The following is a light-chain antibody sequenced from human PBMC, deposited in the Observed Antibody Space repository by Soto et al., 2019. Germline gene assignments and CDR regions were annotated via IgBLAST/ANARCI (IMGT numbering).Light chain of an antibody. CDR1: QSVLYTSNNKNY. J-gene: IGKJ1*01. CDR2: WAS. V-gene: IGKV4-1*01. Sequence: DIVMTQSPDSLAVSLGERATINCKSSQSVLYTSNNKNYLAWYQQKSGQPPKLLFSWASTRESGVPDRFSGSGSGTDFTLTISSLQAEDVAVYYCQQYYSTLTWTFGKGTKVEIK. CDR3: QQYYSTLTWT.